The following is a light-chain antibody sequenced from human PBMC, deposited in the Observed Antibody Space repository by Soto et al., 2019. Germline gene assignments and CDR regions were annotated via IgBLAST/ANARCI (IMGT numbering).Light chain of an antibody. Sequence: QSALTQPASVSGSPGQSISISCTGTSSDVGGYNYVSWYQQHPGQAPRLMIYEVTNRPSGVSNRFSGSKSGNTASLTISGLQAEDEADYYCSSYTTSSTRVFGPGTKVTVL. CDR2: EVT. CDR1: SSDVGGYNY. J-gene: IGLJ1*01. V-gene: IGLV2-14*01. CDR3: SSYTTSSTRV.